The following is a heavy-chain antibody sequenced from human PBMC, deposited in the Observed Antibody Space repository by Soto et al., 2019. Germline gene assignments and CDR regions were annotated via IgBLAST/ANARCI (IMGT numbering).Heavy chain of an antibody. Sequence: QVQLVESGGGVVQPGRSLRLSCAASGFTFSSYGMHWVRQAPGKGLAWVAVIWYDGSNKYYADSVKGRFTISRDNSKNTLYLQMNSLRAEDTAVYYCASEGRTVTTPNFDYWGQGTLVTVSS. CDR2: IWYDGSNK. V-gene: IGHV3-33*01. CDR3: ASEGRTVTTPNFDY. CDR1: GFTFSSYG. D-gene: IGHD4-17*01. J-gene: IGHJ4*02.